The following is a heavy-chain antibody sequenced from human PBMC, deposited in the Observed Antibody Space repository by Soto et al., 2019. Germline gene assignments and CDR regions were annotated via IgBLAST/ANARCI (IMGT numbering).Heavy chain of an antibody. CDR2: ISNTSRTI. CDR3: VRRDFGDYADSFHP. CDR1: GFSFSEYY. V-gene: IGHV3-11*01. Sequence: QVQLLESGGGLVRPGGSLRLSCAASGFSFSEYYMTWIRQAPGKGLGWLSYISNTSRTIYYAESVKGRFTISRDNAANLLYLQMKSLRAEDTAVYYCVRRDFGDYADSFHPWGRGTLVTVSS. D-gene: IGHD4-17*01. J-gene: IGHJ4*03.